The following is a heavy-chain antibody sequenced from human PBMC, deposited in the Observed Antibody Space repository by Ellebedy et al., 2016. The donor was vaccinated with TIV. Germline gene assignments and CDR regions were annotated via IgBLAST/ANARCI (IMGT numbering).Heavy chain of an antibody. J-gene: IGHJ4*02. D-gene: IGHD3-22*01. CDR1: GFTFSSYW. CDR3: AKGGYERGGYHYPFDY. Sequence: PGGSLRLSCAASGFTFSSYWMSWVRQAPGKGLEWVANIKQDGSEKNYVDSVKGRFTISRDNAKNSLYLQMNSLRVEDTALYYCAKGGYERGGYHYPFDYWGQGTLVTVSS. CDR2: IKQDGSEK. V-gene: IGHV3-7*03.